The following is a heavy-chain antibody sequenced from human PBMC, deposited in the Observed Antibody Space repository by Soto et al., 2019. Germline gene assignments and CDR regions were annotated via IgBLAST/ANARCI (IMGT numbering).Heavy chain of an antibody. V-gene: IGHV4-39*01. D-gene: IGHD6-13*01. CDR1: GVSISSGGYF. CDR3: ARLPRTTGHGTGTDY. CDR2: ISSSGTTT. J-gene: IGHJ4*02. Sequence: QLQLQESGPGLVKPSETLSLTCTVSGVSISSGGYFWGWIRQPPGKPLDWIASISSSGTTTYYNPSLQSRVSISVDMSKNQFSLKMSSVTAADTAVYYCARLPRTTGHGTGTDYWGQGTLVTVSS.